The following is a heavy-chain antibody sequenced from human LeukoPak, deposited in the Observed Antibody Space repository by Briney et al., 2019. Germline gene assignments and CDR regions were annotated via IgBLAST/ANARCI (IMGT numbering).Heavy chain of an antibody. J-gene: IGHJ4*02. CDR3: AKVPYSSSSGGYFDY. V-gene: IGHV3-9*03. CDR1: GFTFDDYA. Sequence: PGRSLRLFCAASGFTFDDYAMHWVRQAPGKGLEWVSGISWNSGSIGYADSVKGRFTISRDNAKNSLYLQMNSLRAEDMALYYCAKVPYSSSSGGYFDYWGQGTLVTVSS. CDR2: ISWNSGSI. D-gene: IGHD6-6*01.